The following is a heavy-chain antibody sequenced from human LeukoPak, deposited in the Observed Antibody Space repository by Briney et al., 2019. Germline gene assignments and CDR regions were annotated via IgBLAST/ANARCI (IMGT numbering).Heavy chain of an antibody. V-gene: IGHV3-53*01. CDR3: AKLKSIAARYFDY. D-gene: IGHD6-6*01. CDR2: IYSGGST. Sequence: TGGSLRLSCAASGFTFSSYSMNWVRQAPGKGLEWVSVIYSGGSTYYADSVKGRFTISRDNSKNTLYLQMNSLRAEDTAVYYCAKLKSIAARYFDYWGQGTLVTVSS. CDR1: GFTFSSYS. J-gene: IGHJ4*02.